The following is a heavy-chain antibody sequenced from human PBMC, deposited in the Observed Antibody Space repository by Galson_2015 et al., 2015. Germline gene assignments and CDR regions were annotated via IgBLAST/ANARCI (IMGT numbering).Heavy chain of an antibody. D-gene: IGHD1-26*01. V-gene: IGHV3-30*18. J-gene: IGHJ4*02. Sequence: SLRLSCTASGFTFSSYGMHWVRQAPGKGLEWVAGISYDGSNKYYADSVKGRFTISRDNSKNTLYLQMNSLRAEDTAVYYCAKDSTEYSGSYSVGYWGKGTLVTVSS. CDR3: AKDSTEYSGSYSVGY. CDR2: ISYDGSNK. CDR1: GFTFSSYG.